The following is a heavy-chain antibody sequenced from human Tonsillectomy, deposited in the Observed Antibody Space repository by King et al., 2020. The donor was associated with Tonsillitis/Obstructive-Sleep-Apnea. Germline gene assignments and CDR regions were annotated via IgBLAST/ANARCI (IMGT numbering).Heavy chain of an antibody. CDR1: GYTFTGYY. J-gene: IGHJ5*02. V-gene: IGHV1-2*02. CDR3: ARDRYCSGGSCNNWFDP. CDR2: INPNSGGT. Sequence: QLVQSGAEVKKPGASVKVSCKASGYTFTGYYMHWVRQAPGQGLEWMGWINPNSGGTNYAQKFQGRVTMTRDTSISTAYMELSRLRSDDTAVYYCARDRYCSGGSCNNWFDPWGQGTLVTVSS. D-gene: IGHD2-15*01.